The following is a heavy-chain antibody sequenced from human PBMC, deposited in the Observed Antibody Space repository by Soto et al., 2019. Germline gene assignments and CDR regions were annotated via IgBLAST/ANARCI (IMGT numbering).Heavy chain of an antibody. CDR2: ISGSGGST. V-gene: IGHV3-23*01. D-gene: IGHD3-3*01. CDR1: GFTFSSYA. J-gene: IGHJ4*02. Sequence: LRLSCAASGFTFSSYAMSWVRQAPGKGLEWVSAISGSGGSTYYADSVKGRFTISRDNSKNTLYLQMNSLRAEDTAVYYCAKDEDFWSGYEFDYWGQGTVGTVSS. CDR3: AKDEDFWSGYEFDY.